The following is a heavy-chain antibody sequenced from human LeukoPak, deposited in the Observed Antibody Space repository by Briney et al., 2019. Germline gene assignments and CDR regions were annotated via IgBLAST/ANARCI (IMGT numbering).Heavy chain of an antibody. CDR2: ISYDGSNK. D-gene: IGHD1-26*01. V-gene: IGHV3-30*03. J-gene: IGHJ6*04. CDR3: ARVVGAREAVDV. CDR1: GFTFSSYG. Sequence: PGGSLRLSCAASGFTFSSYGMHWVRQAPGKGLEWVAVISYDGSNKYYADSVKGRFTISRDNAKNSLYLQMNSLRAEDTALYYCARVVGAREAVDVWGKGTPVTVSS.